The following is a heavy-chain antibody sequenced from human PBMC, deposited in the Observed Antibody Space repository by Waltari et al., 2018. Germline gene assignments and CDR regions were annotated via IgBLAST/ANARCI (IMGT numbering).Heavy chain of an antibody. CDR1: GYTFTGYY. V-gene: IGHV1-2*02. J-gene: IGHJ3*02. CDR3: AVETVAYAFDI. CDR2: MNPNGGGT. Sequence: QVQLVQSGAEVKKPGASVKVSCKASGYTFTGYYMHWVRQAPGQGLEWMGWMNPNGGGTNYAQKFQGRVTMTRDTSISTAYMELSRLRSDDTAVYYCAVETVAYAFDIWGQGTMVTVSS.